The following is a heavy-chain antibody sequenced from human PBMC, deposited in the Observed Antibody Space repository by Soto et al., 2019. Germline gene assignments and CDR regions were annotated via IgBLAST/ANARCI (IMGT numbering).Heavy chain of an antibody. CDR1: EFTFSRHG. D-gene: IGHD3-10*01. J-gene: IGHJ6*03. Sequence: LRLSCAASEFTFSRHGMHWVRQAPGKGLQWVGVIWSDGSNEVYADSVKGRFIISRDNSKNILYLQMNSLRAEDTAVYYCARERTFGDNKHNYMDVWGTGITVTVSS. CDR2: IWSDGSNE. CDR3: ARERTFGDNKHNYMDV. V-gene: IGHV3-33*01.